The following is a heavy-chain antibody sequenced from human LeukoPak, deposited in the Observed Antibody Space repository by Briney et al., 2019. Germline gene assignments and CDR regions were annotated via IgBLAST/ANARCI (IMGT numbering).Heavy chain of an antibody. Sequence: PSETLSLTCTVSGGSISSYYWSWIRQPPGKGLEWIGYIYYSGSTNYNPSLKSRVTISVDTSKNQFSLKLSSVTAADTAVYYCARASAARHFDYWGQGTLATVSS. CDR3: ARASAARHFDY. D-gene: IGHD6-6*01. V-gene: IGHV4-59*01. CDR1: GGSISSYY. CDR2: IYYSGST. J-gene: IGHJ4*02.